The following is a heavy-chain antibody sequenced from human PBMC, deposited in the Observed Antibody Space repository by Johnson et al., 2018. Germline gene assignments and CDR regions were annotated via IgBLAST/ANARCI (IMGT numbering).Heavy chain of an antibody. Sequence: VQLVQSGGGVVQPGGSLRLSCAASGFTFSRYAMSWFRQAPGKGLEWVSAISGSGGSTSFADSVKGRFIISRDHSKQTLYRKMNGLRADDTAVYYCARGQDVTAHGYYNYYGMDVWGQGTTVTVSS. D-gene: IGHD2-21*02. CDR1: GFTFSRYA. V-gene: IGHV3-23*04. CDR2: ISGSGGST. CDR3: ARGQDVTAHGYYNYYGMDV. J-gene: IGHJ6*02.